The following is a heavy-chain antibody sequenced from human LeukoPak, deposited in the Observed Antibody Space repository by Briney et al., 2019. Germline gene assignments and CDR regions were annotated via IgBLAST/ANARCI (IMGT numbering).Heavy chain of an antibody. J-gene: IGHJ4*02. CDR1: GFTFSSYA. CDR2: ISSNGGST. V-gene: IGHV3-64*01. D-gene: IGHD3-22*01. Sequence: PGGSLRLPCAASGFTFSSYAMHWVRQAPGKGLQYVSAISSNGGSTYYANSVEGRFTISRDNSKNTLYLQMGSLRAEDMAVYYCARVGTSGYYHSYFDYWGQGTLVTVSS. CDR3: ARVGTSGYYHSYFDY.